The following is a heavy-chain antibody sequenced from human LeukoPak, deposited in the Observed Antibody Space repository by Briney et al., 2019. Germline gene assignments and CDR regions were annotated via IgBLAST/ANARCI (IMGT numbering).Heavy chain of an antibody. V-gene: IGHV3-30*18. Sequence: GGSLRLSCAASGFTFSSYGMHWVRQAPGKGLEWVAVISYDGSSKYYADSVKGRFTISRDNSKNTLYLQMNSLRAEDTAVYYCAKDRGSGWYPNWFDPWGQGTLVTVSS. CDR3: AKDRGSGWYPNWFDP. J-gene: IGHJ5*02. CDR1: GFTFSSYG. D-gene: IGHD6-19*01. CDR2: ISYDGSSK.